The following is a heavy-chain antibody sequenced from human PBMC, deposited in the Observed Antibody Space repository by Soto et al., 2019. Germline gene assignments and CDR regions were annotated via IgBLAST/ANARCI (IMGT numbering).Heavy chain of an antibody. CDR3: ARGGYGGEIWYFDL. J-gene: IGHJ2*01. CDR1: GFTFSSYD. V-gene: IGHV3-13*01. D-gene: IGHD2-21*01. Sequence: EVQVVESGGGLVQPGGSLRLSCAASGFTFSSYDMHWVRQPAGKGLEWVSAFGATGYTYYPGSVKGRFTGSRESAKNYFYLQMNSLRAEDTAVYFWARGGYGGEIWYFDLWGRGTLVTVSS. CDR2: FGATGYT.